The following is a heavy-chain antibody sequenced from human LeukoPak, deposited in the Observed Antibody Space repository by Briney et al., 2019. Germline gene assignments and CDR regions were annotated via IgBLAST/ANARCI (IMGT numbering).Heavy chain of an antibody. V-gene: IGHV4-31*03. CDR3: ARTAMASIADYFDY. Sequence: SETLSLTCTVSGGSISSGGYYWSWIRQHPGKGLEWIGYIYYSGSTYYNPSLKSRVTISVDTSKNQFSLELRSVTAADTAVFYCARTAMASIADYFDYWGQGLMVTVSS. CDR2: IYYSGST. D-gene: IGHD5-24*01. J-gene: IGHJ4*02. CDR1: GGSISSGGYY.